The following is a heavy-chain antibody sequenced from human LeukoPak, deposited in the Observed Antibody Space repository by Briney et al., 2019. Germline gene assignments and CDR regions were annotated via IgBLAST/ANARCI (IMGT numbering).Heavy chain of an antibody. V-gene: IGHV4-59*08. CDR3: ARLGYSSSWYWGGFGWFDP. CDR2: IYYSVST. J-gene: IGHJ5*02. D-gene: IGHD6-13*01. CDR1: GGPISSYY. Sequence: SEPLSLPCTVPGGPISSYYRSWIRQPPGKGLEWIGYIYYSVSTNYNPSLKGRVPISVDTSRNQFSLKLSSVTAADTAVYYCARLGYSSSWYWGGFGWFDPWGQGTLVTVSS.